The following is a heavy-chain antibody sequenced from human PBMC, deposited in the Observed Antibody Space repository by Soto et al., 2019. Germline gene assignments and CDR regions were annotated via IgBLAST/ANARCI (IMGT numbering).Heavy chain of an antibody. V-gene: IGHV4-34*01. CDR2: INHSGST. CDR1: GGSFSGYY. J-gene: IGHJ5*02. D-gene: IGHD2-15*01. CDR3: ARGFVVVVGSKHNRSGNWFDP. Sequence: SETLSLTCAVYGGSFSGYYWSWIRQPPGKGLEWIGEINHSGSTNYNPSLKSRVTISVDTSKSQFSLKLSSVTAADTAVYYCARGFVVVVGSKHNRSGNWFDPWGQGNLVTVSS.